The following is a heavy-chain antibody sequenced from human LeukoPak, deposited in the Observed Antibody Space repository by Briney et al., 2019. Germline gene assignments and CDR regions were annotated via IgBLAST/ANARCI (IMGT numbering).Heavy chain of an antibody. CDR1: GFTFSSYS. V-gene: IGHV3-48*04. CDR2: ISSSSSTI. CDR3: ARDQGSLWFGELGY. D-gene: IGHD3-10*01. Sequence: PGGSLRLSCAASGFTFSSYSMNWVRQAPGKGREWVSYISSSSSTIYYADSVKGRFTISRDNAKNSLYLQMNSLRAEDTAVYYCARDQGSLWFGELGYWGQGTLVTVSS. J-gene: IGHJ4*02.